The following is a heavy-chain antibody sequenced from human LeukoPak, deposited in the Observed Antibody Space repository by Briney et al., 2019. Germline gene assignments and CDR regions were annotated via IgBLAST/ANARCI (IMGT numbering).Heavy chain of an antibody. CDR3: ARILGLTLDY. Sequence: GGSLRLSCAASGFTFSGYSMNWVRQAPGKGLEWVSYVVTSGTTTSYADSVKGRFTISRDNAKNSLYLQMNNLRDEDTAVYYCARILGLTLDYWGQGILVTVSS. CDR2: VVTSGTTT. J-gene: IGHJ4*02. CDR1: GFTFSGYS. V-gene: IGHV3-48*02. D-gene: IGHD3-16*01.